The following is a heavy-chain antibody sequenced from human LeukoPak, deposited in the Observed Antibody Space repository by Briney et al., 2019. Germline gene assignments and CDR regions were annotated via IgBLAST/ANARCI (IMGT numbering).Heavy chain of an antibody. CDR3: ARAYYDSLTGFYLDGMDV. CDR2: IGDNSSYI. CDR1: GFGFSSYT. D-gene: IGHD3-9*01. Sequence: GSLRLSCAASGFGFSSYTMSWVRQAPGKGLEWVSSIGDNSSYIHYGDSVKGRFTISRDNANKVVYLQMNSLRGEDTAVYYCARAYYDSLTGFYLDGMDVWGQGTTVIVSS. J-gene: IGHJ6*02. V-gene: IGHV3-21*01.